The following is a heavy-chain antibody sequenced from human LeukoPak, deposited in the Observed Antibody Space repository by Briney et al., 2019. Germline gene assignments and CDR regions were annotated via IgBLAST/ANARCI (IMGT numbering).Heavy chain of an antibody. V-gene: IGHV3-74*01. CDR3: VRTISSRAFDI. CDR1: GFTFSSYW. CDR2: INSDGSSI. Sequence: GGSLRLSCAASGFTFSSYWMHWVRQAPGKGLVWVSHINSDGSSISYADSVKGRFTLSRDNAKNTLYLQMNSLRAEDTAVYYCVRTISSRAFDIWGHGTMVTVSS. J-gene: IGHJ3*02. D-gene: IGHD2-2*01.